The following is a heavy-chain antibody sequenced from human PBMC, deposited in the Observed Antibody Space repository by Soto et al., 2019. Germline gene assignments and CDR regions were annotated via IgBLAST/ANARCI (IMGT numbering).Heavy chain of an antibody. J-gene: IGHJ4*02. CDR3: AGVFRYEKSKYYFDY. CDR2: IIPIFGTA. V-gene: IGHV1-69*01. CDR1: GGTFSNYV. Sequence: QVQLVQSGAEVKKPGSSVKVSCKASGGTFSNYVISWVRQAPGQGLEWMGGIIPIFGTANYAQKFQGRVTITADGSTNPAYMALSSLIYEDTAVYYCAGVFRYEKSKYYFDYWGQGTLVTVSS. D-gene: IGHD3-16*02.